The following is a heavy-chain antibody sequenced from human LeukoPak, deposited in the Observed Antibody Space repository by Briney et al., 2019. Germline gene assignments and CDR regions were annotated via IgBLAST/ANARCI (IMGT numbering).Heavy chain of an antibody. CDR3: AKYYDSSGYFSYFDY. J-gene: IGHJ4*02. CDR1: GFTFSSYA. CDR2: ISGSGGST. V-gene: IGHV3-23*01. Sequence: PGGSLRLXCAASGFTFSSYAMSWVRQAPGKGLEWVSAISGSGGSTYYADSVKGRFTISRDNSKNTLYLQMNSLRAEDTAVYYCAKYYDSSGYFSYFDYWGQGTLVTVSS. D-gene: IGHD3-22*01.